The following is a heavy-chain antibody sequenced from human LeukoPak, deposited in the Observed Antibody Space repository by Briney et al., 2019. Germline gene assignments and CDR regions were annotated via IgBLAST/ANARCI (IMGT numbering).Heavy chain of an antibody. Sequence: SETLSLTCAVYGGSFSGYYWSWLRQPPGKGLEWIGEINHSGSTNYNPSLKSRVTISVDTSKNQFSLKLSSVTAADTAVYYCARHKARDCSSTSCYWFDPWGQGTLVTVSS. CDR3: ARHKARDCSSTSCYWFDP. V-gene: IGHV4-34*01. J-gene: IGHJ5*02. CDR1: GGSFSGYY. CDR2: INHSGST. D-gene: IGHD2-2*01.